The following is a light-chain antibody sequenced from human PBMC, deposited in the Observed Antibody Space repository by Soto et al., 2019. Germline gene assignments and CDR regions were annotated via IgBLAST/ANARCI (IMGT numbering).Light chain of an antibody. CDR1: SSNIGTNA. CDR3: SSWDDSLNGV. Sequence: QSVLTQPPSASGTPGQRVTISCSGSSSNIGTNAVNWYRHLPGTAPQLLIYRNNQRPSGVPDRFSGSKSGTSASLAISGLQSEDEADYYCSSWDDSLNGVFGGGTKLTVL. CDR2: RNN. V-gene: IGLV1-44*01. J-gene: IGLJ2*01.